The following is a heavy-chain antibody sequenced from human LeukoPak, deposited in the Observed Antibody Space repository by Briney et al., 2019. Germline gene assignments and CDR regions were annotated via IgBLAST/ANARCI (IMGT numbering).Heavy chain of an antibody. D-gene: IGHD5-24*01. V-gene: IGHV3-7*01. CDR1: GFTFSGNW. CDR2: INPDGSQK. Sequence: GGSLRLSCEASGFTFSGNWMSWVRQAPGKGLEWVASINPDGSQKLYVDSVKGRFTISGDNTKSSLYLQMNSLGAEDTAMYYCAKLLGTATTYDSWGQGTRVTVSS. CDR3: AKLLGTATTYDS. J-gene: IGHJ4*02.